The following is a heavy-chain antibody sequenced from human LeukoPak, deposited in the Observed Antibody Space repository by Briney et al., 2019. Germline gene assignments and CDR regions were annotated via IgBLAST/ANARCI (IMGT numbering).Heavy chain of an antibody. J-gene: IGHJ5*02. CDR1: GGTFSSYA. CDR2: IIPIFGTA. CDR3: AQYPGYSSNRSAP. V-gene: IGHV1-69*06. Sequence: ASVKVSCKASGGTFSSYAISWVRQAPGQGLEWMGGIIPIFGTANYAQKFQGRVTITADKSTSTAYMELSSLRSEDTAVYYCAQYPGYSSNRSAPWGQGTLVTVSP. D-gene: IGHD6-13*01.